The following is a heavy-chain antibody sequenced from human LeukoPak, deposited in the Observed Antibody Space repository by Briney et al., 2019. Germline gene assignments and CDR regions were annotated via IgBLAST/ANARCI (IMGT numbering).Heavy chain of an antibody. D-gene: IGHD6-19*01. CDR3: ARLDSSGRYLGRLDV. V-gene: IGHV4-39*02. J-gene: IGHJ6*02. CDR2: IYYSGST. CDR1: GGSISSSSHY. Sequence: RASETLSLTCTVSGGSISSSSHYWGWIRQPPGKGLEWIGSIYYSGSTYYNPSLKSRVTISVDTSTNHFSLKVSSVTAADTAVYYCARLDSSGRYLGRLDVWGQGTTVTVSS.